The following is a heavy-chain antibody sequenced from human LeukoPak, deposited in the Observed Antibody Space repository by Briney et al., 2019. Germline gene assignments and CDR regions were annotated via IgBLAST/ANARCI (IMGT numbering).Heavy chain of an antibody. D-gene: IGHD5-12*01. CDR1: GGSFSGYY. J-gene: IGHJ4*02. V-gene: IGHV4-34*01. CDR2: INHSGST. Sequence: SETLSLTCAVYGGSFSGYYWSWIRQPPGKGLEWIGEINHSGSTNYNPSLKSRVTISVDTSKNQFSLKLSSVTAADTAVYYCAGTHSGYVFYWGQGTLVTVSS. CDR3: AGTHSGYVFY.